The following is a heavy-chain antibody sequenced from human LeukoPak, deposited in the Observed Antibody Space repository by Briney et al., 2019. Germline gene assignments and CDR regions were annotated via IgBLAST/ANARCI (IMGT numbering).Heavy chain of an antibody. Sequence: GGSLRLSCSVSGLTFNNYAMSWVRQAPGKGLEGVSGISGRGASKYYADSVKGRFTISRDNSKNTLYLEMNSLRAEETAVYYCAKGVVVAPDVTPFDYWGQGTLVTVSS. J-gene: IGHJ4*02. CDR3: AKGVVVAPDVTPFDY. CDR1: GLTFNNYA. V-gene: IGHV3-23*01. D-gene: IGHD2-2*01. CDR2: ISGRGASK.